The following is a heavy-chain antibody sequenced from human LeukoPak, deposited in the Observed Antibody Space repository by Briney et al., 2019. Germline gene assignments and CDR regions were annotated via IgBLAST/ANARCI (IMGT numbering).Heavy chain of an antibody. D-gene: IGHD6-13*01. J-gene: IGHJ4*02. CDR1: GGSISGYY. CDR3: ASRIAAAGRSGGFDY. Sequence: SETLSLTCTVSGGSISGYYWSWIRQPPGKGLEFIGYIHYSGTTNYNPSLKSRVTISVDKSKNQFSLKLSSVTAADTAVYYCASRIAAAGRSGGFDYWGQGTLVTVSS. CDR2: IHYSGTT. V-gene: IGHV4-59*12.